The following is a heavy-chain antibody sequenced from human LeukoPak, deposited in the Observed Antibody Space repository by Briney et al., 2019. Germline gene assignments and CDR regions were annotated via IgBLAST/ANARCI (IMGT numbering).Heavy chain of an antibody. J-gene: IGHJ5*02. D-gene: IGHD3-10*01. Sequence: GGSLRLSCAASGFTFSTYEMNWVRQAPGKGLEWVSYISSSSSTIYYADSVKGRFIISRDNPRNTLYLQMNILRTEDTAVYYCAKEGTPQVSTWYDLWGQGTQVIVSS. CDR1: GFTFSTYE. CDR2: ISSSSSTI. V-gene: IGHV3-48*01. CDR3: AKEGTPQVSTWYDL.